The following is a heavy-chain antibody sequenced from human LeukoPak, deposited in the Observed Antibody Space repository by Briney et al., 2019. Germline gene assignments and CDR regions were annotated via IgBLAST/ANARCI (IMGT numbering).Heavy chain of an antibody. CDR1: GFTFSTFW. D-gene: IGHD7-27*01. CDR2: IKQDASEK. Sequence: GGSLRLSCTASGFTFSTFWMSWVRQAPGKGLEWVANIKQDASEKYYVDSVKGRFTTSRDNAEPSLYLQMNSLRPEDTAVYYCARGGNWADYWGQGTLVTVSS. CDR3: ARGGNWADY. V-gene: IGHV3-7*03. J-gene: IGHJ4*02.